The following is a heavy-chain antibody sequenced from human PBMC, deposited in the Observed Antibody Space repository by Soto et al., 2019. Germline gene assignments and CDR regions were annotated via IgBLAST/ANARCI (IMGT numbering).Heavy chain of an antibody. CDR3: ARVRSSSGYETGSYFDY. J-gene: IGHJ4*02. V-gene: IGHV1-46*01. CDR1: GYTFTSYY. D-gene: IGHD3-22*01. Sequence: ASVKVSCKASGYTFTSYYIQWVRQAPGQGLEWMGIINPSGGSTNYAQKFQGRVTMTRDTSTSTAYMELRSLRSDDTAVYYCARVRSSSGYETGSYFDYWGQGTLVTVSS. CDR2: INPSGGST.